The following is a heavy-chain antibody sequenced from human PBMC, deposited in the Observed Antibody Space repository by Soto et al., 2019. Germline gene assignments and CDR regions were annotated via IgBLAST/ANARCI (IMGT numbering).Heavy chain of an antibody. CDR3: ARGRYLV. Sequence: QVQLQQWGAGLLKPSETLSLTCAVYRGSFRGYYWTRIRQPPGKGLGWIGEINHSGSTNYNPSLKSRVTISLDTSKNQFSLKLSSVTAADTAVYYCARGRYLVWGQGTTVTVSS. V-gene: IGHV4-34*01. D-gene: IGHD2-15*01. CDR2: INHSGST. J-gene: IGHJ6*02. CDR1: RGSFRGYY.